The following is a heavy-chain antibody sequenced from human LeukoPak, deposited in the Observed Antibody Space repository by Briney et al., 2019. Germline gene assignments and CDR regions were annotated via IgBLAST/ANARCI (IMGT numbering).Heavy chain of an antibody. J-gene: IGHJ6*02. CDR3: ARDINEPHSGYDWGSYYYYSGMDV. D-gene: IGHD5-12*01. V-gene: IGHV1-18*01. CDR1: GYTFTSYG. Sequence: ASVKVSCKASGYTFTSYGISWVRQAPGQGLEWMGWISAYNGNTNYAQKHQGRVTMTTDTSTSTAYMELRSLRSDDTAVYYCARDINEPHSGYDWGSYYYYSGMDVWGQGTTVTVSS. CDR2: ISAYNGNT.